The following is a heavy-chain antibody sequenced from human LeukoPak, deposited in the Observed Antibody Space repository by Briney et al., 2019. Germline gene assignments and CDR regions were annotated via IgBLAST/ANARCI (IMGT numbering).Heavy chain of an antibody. Sequence: ASLKVSCKASGYPFTAYYIHWLRQALGQGLEWMGRINPNSGGTNYAQKFQGRVTMTRDTSISTAYMELSRLRSDDTAVYYCARAESTAAAGTPWAVWGKGTTVTVSS. CDR2: INPNSGGT. CDR1: GYPFTAYY. CDR3: ARAESTAAAGTPWAV. J-gene: IGHJ6*04. D-gene: IGHD6-13*01. V-gene: IGHV1-2*06.